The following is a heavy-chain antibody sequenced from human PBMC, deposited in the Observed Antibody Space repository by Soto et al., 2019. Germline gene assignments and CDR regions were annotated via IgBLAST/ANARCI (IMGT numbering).Heavy chain of an antibody. D-gene: IGHD2-8*01. CDR3: AKDGIANNGLWEYFDV. CDR1: GFNFSAYA. V-gene: IGHV3-23*01. Sequence: GGSLRLSCAASGFNFSAYAMNWVRQAPGKGLQWVSGLAGIGDDKNYADSVRGRFTVSRDNSKNTLYLQMRSLRAEDTAVYYCAKDGIANNGLWEYFDVWGRGTEVTVSS. CDR2: LAGIGDDK. J-gene: IGHJ3*01.